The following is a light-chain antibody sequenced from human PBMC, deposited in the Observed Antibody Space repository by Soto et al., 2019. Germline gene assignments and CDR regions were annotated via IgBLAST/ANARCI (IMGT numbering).Light chain of an antibody. CDR3: CLYAVTFYV. CDR1: NSDVGTYDF. V-gene: IGLV2-11*01. CDR2: DVS. Sequence: LTQPRSVSGSPGQSVTISCTGTNSDVGTYDFVSWYQQHPGKAPRLMIFDVSERPSGVPDRFSGSKSGNTASLTISGLQAEDEADYYCCLYAVTFYVFGTGTKVTVL. J-gene: IGLJ1*01.